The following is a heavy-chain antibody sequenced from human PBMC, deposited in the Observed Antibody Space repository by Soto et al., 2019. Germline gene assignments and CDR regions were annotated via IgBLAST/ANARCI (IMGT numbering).Heavy chain of an antibody. CDR3: AKWRGYSYGYYFDY. D-gene: IGHD5-18*01. V-gene: IGHV3-30*18. J-gene: IGHJ4*02. CDR1: GFTFSSYG. CDR2: ISYDGSNK. Sequence: GGSLRLSCAASGFTFSSYGMHWVRQAPGKGLEWVAVISYDGSNKYFADSVKGRFTISRDNSKNTLYLQMNSLRAEDTAVYYCAKWRGYSYGYYFDYWGQGTLVTVSS.